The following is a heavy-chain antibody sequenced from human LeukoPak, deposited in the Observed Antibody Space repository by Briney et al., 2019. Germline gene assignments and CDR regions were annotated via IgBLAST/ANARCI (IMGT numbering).Heavy chain of an antibody. J-gene: IGHJ4*02. Sequence: PGGSLRLSCAVSGFTFSNYWMSWVRRAPGKGLEWVANINQPGSQKYYVDSVTGRFTISRDNAKNSLYLEMNSLRAEDTAVYYCARAATTGTVDYWGQGTLVNVSS. CDR3: ARAATTGTVDY. V-gene: IGHV3-7*01. CDR1: GFTFSNYW. D-gene: IGHD1-1*01. CDR2: INQPGSQK.